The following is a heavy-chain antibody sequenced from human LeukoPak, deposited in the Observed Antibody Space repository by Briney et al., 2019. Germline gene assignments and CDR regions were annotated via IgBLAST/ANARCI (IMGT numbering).Heavy chain of an antibody. J-gene: IGHJ4*02. D-gene: IGHD3-22*01. V-gene: IGHV3-66*01. Sequence: PGGPLRLSCAASGFTVSSNYMSWVRQAPGKGLEWVSVIYSGGSTYYTDSVKGRFTISRDNSKNTLYLQMNSLRAEDTAVYYCARGRGSYDILFDYWGQGTLVTVSS. CDR2: IYSGGST. CDR1: GFTVSSNY. CDR3: ARGRGSYDILFDY.